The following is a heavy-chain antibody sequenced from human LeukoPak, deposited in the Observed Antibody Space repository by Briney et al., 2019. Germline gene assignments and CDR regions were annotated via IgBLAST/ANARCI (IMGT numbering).Heavy chain of an antibody. J-gene: IGHJ4*02. Sequence: GGSLRLSCAASGFTFSNAWMSWVRQAPGKGLEWVSAVSGSGATTHYADSVKGRFTISRDNSKNTMYLQLNSLRVEDTAVYYCAKGSDMAYYFDNWGQGTLVTVSS. D-gene: IGHD5-18*01. V-gene: IGHV3-23*01. CDR2: VSGSGATT. CDR3: AKGSDMAYYFDN. CDR1: GFTFSNAW.